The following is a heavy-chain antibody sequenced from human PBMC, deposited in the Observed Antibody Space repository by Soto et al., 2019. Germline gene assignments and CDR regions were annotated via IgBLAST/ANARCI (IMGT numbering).Heavy chain of an antibody. Sequence: ASVKVSCNASRYTFTNFYIHCLRQAPGQGLEWMGIINPSGGSTTYPQKFQGRVTMTRDTSTSTVHMELITLRSEDTAVYYCARSQVGRPLDVWGPGTTVTVSS. CDR3: ARSQVGRPLDV. CDR2: INPSGGST. J-gene: IGHJ6*02. D-gene: IGHD1-26*01. CDR1: RYTFTNFY. V-gene: IGHV1-46*01.